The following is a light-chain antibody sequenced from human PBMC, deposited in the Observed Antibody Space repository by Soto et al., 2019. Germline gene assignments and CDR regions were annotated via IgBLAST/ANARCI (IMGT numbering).Light chain of an antibody. CDR1: SSDVGNYIF. CDR2: EVS. V-gene: IGLV2-14*01. CDR3: FSYTSSGTYV. Sequence: QSVLTQPASVSGSPGQSITISCTGTSSDVGNYIFVSWYRQHPGKAPKLMIYEVSNRPSGVSNRFSGSKSGNTASLTISGLQAEDETDYYCFSYTSSGTYVFGTGTKVTVL. J-gene: IGLJ1*01.